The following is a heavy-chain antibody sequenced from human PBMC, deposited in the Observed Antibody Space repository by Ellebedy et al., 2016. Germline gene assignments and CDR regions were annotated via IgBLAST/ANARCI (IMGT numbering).Heavy chain of an antibody. CDR3: ARARRFLEWFDP. CDR2: ISRYGSI. J-gene: IGHJ5*02. V-gene: IGHV4-34*01. CDR1: DGSLTHYY. Sequence: SETLSLTCAVYDGSLTHYYWSWIRQSPGKGLEWIAEISRYGSINYNPSLKSRVTVSVDMSKYQFSLMLTSVTAADTAVYYCARARRFLEWFDPWGQGTLVTVSS. D-gene: IGHD3-3*01.